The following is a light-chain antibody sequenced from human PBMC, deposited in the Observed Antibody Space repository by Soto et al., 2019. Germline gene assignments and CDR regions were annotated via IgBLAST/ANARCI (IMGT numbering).Light chain of an antibody. CDR1: QSVKSVY. J-gene: IGKJ2*01. V-gene: IGKV3D-20*02. CDR2: GAT. Sequence: EIVLTQSPGTLSLSPGERATLSCRASQSVKSVYLAWYQQKLGQAPRLLIYGATSRATGIPDRFSGSGSGTDFTLTISRLEPEDFAVYYCQQRSDWPPGYTFGQGTKLDIK. CDR3: QQRSDWPPGYT.